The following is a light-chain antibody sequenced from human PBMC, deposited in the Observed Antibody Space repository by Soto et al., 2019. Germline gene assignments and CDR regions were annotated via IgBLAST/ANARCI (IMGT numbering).Light chain of an antibody. CDR1: QSVSSK. V-gene: IGKV3-15*01. CDR3: QQYDTWPPT. CDR2: DAS. J-gene: IGKJ1*01. Sequence: EIVMTQSPATLSVSPGERVTLSCRASQSVSSKLAWYQQKPGQAPRLLMYDASTRATGIPARISGSGFGTEFTLTISSLQSEDSAVYCCQQYDTWPPTFGQGTNVEIE.